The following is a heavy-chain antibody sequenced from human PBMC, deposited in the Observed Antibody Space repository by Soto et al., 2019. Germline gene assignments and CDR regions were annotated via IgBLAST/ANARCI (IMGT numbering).Heavy chain of an antibody. CDR2: TYYRSKWYN. D-gene: IGHD6-13*01. Sequence: SQTLSLTCAISGDSVSSNSAAWNWIRQSPSRGLEWLGRTYYRSKWYNDYAVSVKSRITINPDTSKNQFSLQLNSVTPEDTAVYYCARGPYSSSWYPYYFDYWGQGTLVTVSS. CDR1: GDSVSSNSAA. V-gene: IGHV6-1*01. CDR3: ARGPYSSSWYPYYFDY. J-gene: IGHJ4*02.